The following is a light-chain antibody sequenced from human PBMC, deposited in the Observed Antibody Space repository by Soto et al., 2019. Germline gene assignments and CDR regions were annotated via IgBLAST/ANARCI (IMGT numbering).Light chain of an antibody. J-gene: IGKJ1*01. Sequence: EIVLTQSPGTLSLSPGERATLSCRASQSVRSNFLAWYQQKPGQAPRLLIYGASSRATGIPDRFSGSGSGTEFTLTISSLQSEDFAVYYCQQYNNWPRTFGQGTKVDI. CDR1: QSVRSN. CDR2: GAS. CDR3: QQYNNWPRT. V-gene: IGKV3D-15*01.